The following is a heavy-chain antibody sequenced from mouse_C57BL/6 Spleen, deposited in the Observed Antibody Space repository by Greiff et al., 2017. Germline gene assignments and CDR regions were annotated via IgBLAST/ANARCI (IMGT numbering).Heavy chain of an antibody. CDR1: GYTFTSYW. CDR2: IYPSDSET. V-gene: IGHV1-61*01. CDR3: ARTRNYGMDY. D-gene: IGHD2-1*01. J-gene: IGHJ4*01. Sequence: QVQLQQPGAELVRPGSSVKLSCKASGYTFTSYWLDWVKQRPGQGLEWIGNIYPSDSETHYNQKFKDKATLTVDKSSSTAYMQLSSLTSEDSAVYYCARTRNYGMDYWGQGTSVTVSS.